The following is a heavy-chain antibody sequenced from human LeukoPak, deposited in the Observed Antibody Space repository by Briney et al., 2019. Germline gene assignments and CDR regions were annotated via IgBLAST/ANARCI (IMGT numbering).Heavy chain of an antibody. CDR3: ARDPPSDIVVVVAATPIDDY. V-gene: IGHV1-2*02. CDR2: INPNSGGT. Sequence: ASVKVSCKASGYTFTGYYMHWVRQAPGQGLEWMGWINPNSGGTNYAQKFQGRVTMTRDTSISTAYMELSRLRSDDTAAYYCARDPPSDIVVVVAATPIDDYWGQGTLVTVSS. J-gene: IGHJ4*02. D-gene: IGHD2-15*01. CDR1: GYTFTGYY.